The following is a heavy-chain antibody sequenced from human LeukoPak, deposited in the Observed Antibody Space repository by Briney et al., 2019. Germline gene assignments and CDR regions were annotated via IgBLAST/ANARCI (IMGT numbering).Heavy chain of an antibody. V-gene: IGHV5-51*01. D-gene: IGHD6-13*01. CDR2: IYPGDSDT. Sequence: GESLKISCKGSGYSFTSYWIGWARQMPGKGLEWMGIIYPGDSDTKYSPSFQGQVTISADKSISTAYLQWSSLKASDTAMYYCVRRSSSWDRYDNWGQGTLVTVSS. CDR1: GYSFTSYW. J-gene: IGHJ4*02. CDR3: VRRSSSWDRYDN.